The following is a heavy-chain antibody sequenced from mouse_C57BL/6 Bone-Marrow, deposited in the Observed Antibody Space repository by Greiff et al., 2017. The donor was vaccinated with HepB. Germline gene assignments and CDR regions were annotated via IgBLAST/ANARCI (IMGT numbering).Heavy chain of an antibody. J-gene: IGHJ4*01. CDR3: AREGTWGSSFDYAMDY. CDR2: IYPRDGST. Sequence: QVQLKQSGPELVKPGASVKLSCKASGYTFTTYDITWVKQRPGQGLEWIGWIYPRDGSTKYNEKFKGKATLTVDTSSSTAYMELHSLTSEDSAVYFCAREGTWGSSFDYAMDYWGQGTSVTVSS. D-gene: IGHD1-1*01. V-gene: IGHV1-85*01. CDR1: GYTFTTYD.